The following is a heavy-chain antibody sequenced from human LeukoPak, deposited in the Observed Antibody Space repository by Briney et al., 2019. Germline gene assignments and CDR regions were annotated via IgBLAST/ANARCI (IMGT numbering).Heavy chain of an antibody. Sequence: PSETLSLTCAVYGGXFSXXYXXWIXXPPGKXXEWIGEINHSGSTNYNPSLKSRVTISVDTSKNQFSLKLSSVTAADTAVYYCASCSSSWLCPDLWGQGTLVTVSS. CDR3: ASCSSSWLCPDL. V-gene: IGHV4-34*01. CDR2: INHSGST. J-gene: IGHJ4*02. CDR1: GGXFSXXY. D-gene: IGHD6-13*01.